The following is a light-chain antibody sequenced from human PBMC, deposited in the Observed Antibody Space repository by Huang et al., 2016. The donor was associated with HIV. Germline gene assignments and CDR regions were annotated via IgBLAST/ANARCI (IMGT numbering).Light chain of an antibody. CDR1: QSVLDNSNNKNC. V-gene: IGKV4-1*01. Sequence: DIVMTQSPDSLAVSLGERATINCKSSQSVLDNSNNKNCLAWFQKKPGRPPKLLIYWAASRESGVPDRFSGSGSVTDFTLTISSLQAEDVAVYYCHQYYNTPYTFGQGTKLEIK. CDR2: WAA. J-gene: IGKJ2*01. CDR3: HQYYNTPYT.